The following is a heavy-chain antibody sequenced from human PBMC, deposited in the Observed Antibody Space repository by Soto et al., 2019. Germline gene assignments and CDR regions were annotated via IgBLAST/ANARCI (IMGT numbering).Heavy chain of an antibody. CDR1: CYTLTNYG. J-gene: IGHJ4*02. D-gene: IGHD3-22*01. Sequence: ASVKVSCQASCYTLTNYGISWVRQTPGQGLEWMGWISPNNGNTNYAQKLQDRVTMTTDTSTSTAYMELRSLTSDDTAIYYCARATPLQWLYFYDYWGQGTLVTVSS. CDR3: ARATPLQWLYFYDY. V-gene: IGHV1-18*01. CDR2: ISPNNGNT.